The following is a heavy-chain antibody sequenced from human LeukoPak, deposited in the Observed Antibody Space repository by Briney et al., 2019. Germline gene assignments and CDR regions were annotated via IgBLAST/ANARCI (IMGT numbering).Heavy chain of an antibody. J-gene: IGHJ4*02. CDR1: GFTFGSYW. V-gene: IGHV3-74*01. CDR2: IKSDGSIT. CDR3: ARDYHDSNGYYSNAFDN. Sequence: PGGSLRLSCAASGFTFGSYWMHWVRRAPGNGLMWVSRIKSDGSITTYADPVKGRFTISRDNAKNTLYLQMNSLRAEDTALYYCARDYHDSNGYYSNAFDNWGQGTLVTVSS. D-gene: IGHD3-22*01.